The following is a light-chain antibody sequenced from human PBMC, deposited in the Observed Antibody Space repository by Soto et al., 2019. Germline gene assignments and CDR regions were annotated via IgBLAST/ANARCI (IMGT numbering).Light chain of an antibody. V-gene: IGKV3-15*01. Sequence: EIVMTQSPATLSVSPGERATLSCRASQSVNSNLAWYQQKPGQAPSLLIYGASTRATGVPARFSGSGSGTEFTLTISSLQSEDFAVYYCQQYNNWHAYTFGQGTKLEIK. CDR3: QQYNNWHAYT. J-gene: IGKJ2*01. CDR2: GAS. CDR1: QSVNSN.